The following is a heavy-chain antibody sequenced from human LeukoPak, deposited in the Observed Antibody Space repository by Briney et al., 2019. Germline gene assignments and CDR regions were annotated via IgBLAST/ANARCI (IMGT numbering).Heavy chain of an antibody. V-gene: IGHV3-30*02. CDR1: GFTFSSNG. CDR3: ARGLRYFDWPKNVYY. CDR2: IQYDGSKK. J-gene: IGHJ4*02. D-gene: IGHD3-9*01. Sequence: PGGSLRLSCVASGFTFSSNGMHWVRQAPGKGLEWVTFIQYDGSKKYYADSVKGRFTISRDNSKNTLYLEMNSLRAEDTAVYYCARGLRYFDWPKNVYYWGQGTLVTVSS.